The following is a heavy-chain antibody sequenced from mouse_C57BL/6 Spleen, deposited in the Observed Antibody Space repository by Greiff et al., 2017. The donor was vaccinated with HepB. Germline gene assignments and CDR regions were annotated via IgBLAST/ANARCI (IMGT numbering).Heavy chain of an antibody. J-gene: IGHJ4*01. Sequence: VKLVESGPGLVAPSQSLSITCTVSGFSLTSYDISWVRQPPGKGLEWLGVIWTGGGTNYNSALKSRLSISKDNSKSQVFLKMNSLQTDDTARYYCARNSYDYEYAMDYWGQGTSVTVSS. CDR3: ARNSYDYEYAMDY. CDR1: GFSLTSYD. V-gene: IGHV2-9-1*01. CDR2: IWTGGGT. D-gene: IGHD2-4*01.